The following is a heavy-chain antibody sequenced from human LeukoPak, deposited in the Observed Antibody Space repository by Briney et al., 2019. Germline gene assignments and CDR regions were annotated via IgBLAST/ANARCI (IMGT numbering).Heavy chain of an antibody. J-gene: IGHJ4*02. D-gene: IGHD7-27*01. V-gene: IGHV5-10-1*01. CDR1: GYSFTSYW. Sequence: GESLKISCRGSGYSFTSYWISWVRQMPGKGLEWMGRIDPSDSDTKYSPSFQGHVTISADKSISTAYLQWSSLKASDTAMYYCARQTGGNGIDYWGQGTLVTVSS. CDR3: ARQTGGNGIDY. CDR2: IDPSDSDT.